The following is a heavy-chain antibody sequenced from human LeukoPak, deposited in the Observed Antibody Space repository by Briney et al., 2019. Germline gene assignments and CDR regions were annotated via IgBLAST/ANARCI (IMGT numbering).Heavy chain of an antibody. J-gene: IGHJ3*02. V-gene: IGHV3-21*06. CDR1: GFTFSSYT. D-gene: IGHD3-9*01. CDR3: ARDTYDILTGYYKWAFDI. CDR2: ISSSSSYI. Sequence: PGGSLRLSCAAPGFTFSSYTMNWVRQAPGKGLEWVSSISSSSSYIYYADSVKGRFTISRDNAKNSLYLQMNGLRAEDTAVYYCARDTYDILTGYYKWAFDIWGQGTMVTVSS.